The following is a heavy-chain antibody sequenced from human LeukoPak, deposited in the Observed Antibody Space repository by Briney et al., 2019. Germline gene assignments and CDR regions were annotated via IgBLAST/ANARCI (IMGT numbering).Heavy chain of an antibody. CDR3: ARSLSRGYSGFRVSPFDY. CDR2: IYYSGST. J-gene: IGHJ4*02. V-gene: IGHV4-39*01. D-gene: IGHD5-12*01. Sequence: PSETLSLTCTVSGGSISSSSYYWGWIRQPPGKGLEWIGSIYYSGSTYYNPSLKSRVTISVDTSKNQFSLKLSSVTAADTAVYYCARSLSRGYSGFRVSPFDYWGQGTLVTVSS. CDR1: GGSISSSSYY.